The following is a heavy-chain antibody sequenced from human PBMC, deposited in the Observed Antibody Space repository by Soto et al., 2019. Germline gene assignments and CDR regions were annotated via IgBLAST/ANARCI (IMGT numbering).Heavy chain of an antibody. J-gene: IGHJ4*02. CDR3: AKDPDLYSWPDH. Sequence: QVQLVESGGGVVQPGRSLRLSCAASGFTFSSYGMHWVRQAPGKGLEWVAVISYDGSNKYYADSVKGRFTISRDNSKNTLYLQMNSLRAEDTAVYYCAKDPDLYSWPDHWGQGTLVTVSS. V-gene: IGHV3-30*18. CDR2: ISYDGSNK. CDR1: GFTFSSYG. D-gene: IGHD5-18*01.